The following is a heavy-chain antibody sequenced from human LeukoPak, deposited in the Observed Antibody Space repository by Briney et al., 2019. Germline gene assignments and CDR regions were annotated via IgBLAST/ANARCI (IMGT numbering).Heavy chain of an antibody. CDR3: ASGTWGPFDY. V-gene: IGHV4-34*01. J-gene: IGHJ4*02. CDR2: INHSGST. Sequence: KPSETLSLTCAVYGGSFSGYYWSWIRQPPGKGLEWIGEINHSGSTNYNPSLKSRVTISVDTSKNQSSLKLSSVTAADTAVYYCASGTWGPFDYWGQGTLVTVSS. D-gene: IGHD3-16*01. CDR1: GGSFSGYY.